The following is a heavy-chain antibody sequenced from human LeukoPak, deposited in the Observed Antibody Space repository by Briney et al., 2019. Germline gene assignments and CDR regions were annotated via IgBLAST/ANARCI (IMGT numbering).Heavy chain of an antibody. V-gene: IGHV4-30-4*01. Sequence: SETLSLTCTVSGRSISSGDYDWSWILQPPGKGLEWIGYIYYSGNTYYNPSLKSRVTISVDTSKNQFSLKMSSVTAADTGVYYCARAGREPLLDFDYWGQGTLVTVSS. CDR2: IYYSGNT. CDR3: ARAGREPLLDFDY. D-gene: IGHD1-14*01. CDR1: GRSISSGDYD. J-gene: IGHJ4*02.